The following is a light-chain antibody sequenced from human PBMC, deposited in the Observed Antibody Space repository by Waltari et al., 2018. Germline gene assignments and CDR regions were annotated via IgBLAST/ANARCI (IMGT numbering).Light chain of an antibody. CDR2: GVT. CDR1: SSDVGTYNL. J-gene: IGLJ1*01. Sequence: QSALTQPASVSGSPGQSITISCTGTSSDVGTYNLVFWYQQHPGKAPKHMFSGVTNRPSGVSKRFAGSKSGNTASLTIAGLQAEDEAEYYCCSFAGSSTYYVFGTGTKVTVL. V-gene: IGLV2-23*02. CDR3: CSFAGSSTYYV.